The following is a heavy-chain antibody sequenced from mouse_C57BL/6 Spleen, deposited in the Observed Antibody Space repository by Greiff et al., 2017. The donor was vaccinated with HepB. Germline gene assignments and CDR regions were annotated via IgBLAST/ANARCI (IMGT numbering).Heavy chain of an antibody. D-gene: IGHD1-1*01. Sequence: EVQLQQSGPELVKPGASVKMSCKASGYTFTDYNMHWVKQSHGKSLEWIGYINPNNGGTSYNQKFKGKATLTVNKSSSTAYMELRSLTSEDSAVYYCARGYGSSYDYAMDYWGQGTSVTDAS. CDR3: ARGYGSSYDYAMDY. J-gene: IGHJ4*01. CDR1: GYTFTDYN. V-gene: IGHV1-22*01. CDR2: INPNNGGT.